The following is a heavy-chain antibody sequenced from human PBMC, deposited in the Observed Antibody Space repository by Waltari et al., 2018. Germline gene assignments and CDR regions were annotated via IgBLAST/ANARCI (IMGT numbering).Heavy chain of an antibody. CDR3: ARWQQWPVRAFDY. V-gene: IGHV3-53*01. CDR2: IYSGGST. D-gene: IGHD6-19*01. J-gene: IGHJ4*02. CDR1: GFIVSSNH. Sequence: EVQLVESGGGLIQPGGSLRLSCAASGFIVSSNHMSWVRQAPGRGLGWVSIIYSGGSTYYADSVKGRFTISRDNSKNTLYLQMDSLSVEDTAVYYCARWQQWPVRAFDYWGQGTLVTVSS.